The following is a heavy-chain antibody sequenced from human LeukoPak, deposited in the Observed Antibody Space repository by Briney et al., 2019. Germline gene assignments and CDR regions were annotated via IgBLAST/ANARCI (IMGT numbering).Heavy chain of an antibody. Sequence: PGGSLRLSCAASGFTFSNYGMNWVRQAPGKGLEWVSSISGSGGNTYYADSVKGRFTISRDNSKNTLYLLMNSLRAEDTAVYFCAKLSGIRGTHLVISDWGQGTLVTVSS. CDR3: AKLSGIRGTHLVISD. V-gene: IGHV3-23*01. CDR2: ISGSGGNT. CDR1: GFTFSNYG. J-gene: IGHJ4*02. D-gene: IGHD3-9*01.